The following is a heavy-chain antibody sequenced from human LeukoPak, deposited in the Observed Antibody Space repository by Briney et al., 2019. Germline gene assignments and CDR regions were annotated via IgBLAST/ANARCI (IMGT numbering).Heavy chain of an antibody. V-gene: IGHV3-23*01. D-gene: IGHD4-17*01. CDR3: AKVRDSATVTGRFDN. CDR2: ISGSGGST. Sequence: GGSLRLSCAASGFTFSSYAMSWVRQAPGKGLEWVSAISGSGGSTYYADSVKGRFIISRDNSKNTLYLQMNSLRAEDTAVYYCAKVRDSATVTGRFDNWGQGTMVTVSS. CDR1: GFTFSSYA. J-gene: IGHJ5*02.